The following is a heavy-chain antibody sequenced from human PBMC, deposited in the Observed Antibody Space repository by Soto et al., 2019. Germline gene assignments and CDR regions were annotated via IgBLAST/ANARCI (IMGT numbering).Heavy chain of an antibody. CDR1: GYTFTSYG. CDR3: ARELRVNPYYYYGMDV. V-gene: IGHV1-18*01. J-gene: IGHJ6*02. D-gene: IGHD3-22*01. CDR2: ISAYNGNT. Sequence: QVQLVQSGAEVKKPGASVKVSCKASGYTFTSYGISWVRQAPGQGLEWMGWISAYNGNTNYAQKLQGRVTMTTDTSTSTAYIELRSLRSDDTAVYYCARELRVNPYYYYGMDVWGQGTTVTVSS.